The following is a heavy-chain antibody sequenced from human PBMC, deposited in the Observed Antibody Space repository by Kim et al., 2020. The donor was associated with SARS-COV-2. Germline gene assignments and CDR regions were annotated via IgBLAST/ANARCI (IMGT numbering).Heavy chain of an antibody. CDR2: IYSGGST. V-gene: IGHV3-53*01. D-gene: IGHD3-16*01. CDR1: GFTVRSDF. CDR3: ASRGG. Sequence: GGSLRLSCAASGFTVRSDFMTWVRQAPGKGLEWVSLIYSGGSTYYADSVKGRFTISRDSSNNMLYLQMNSLRAEDSAVYYCASRGGWGQGTLVTVSS. J-gene: IGHJ4*02.